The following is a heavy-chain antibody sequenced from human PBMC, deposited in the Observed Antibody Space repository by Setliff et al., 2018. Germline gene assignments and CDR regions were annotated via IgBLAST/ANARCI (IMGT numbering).Heavy chain of an antibody. J-gene: IGHJ6*01. CDR2: ISADNGHT. D-gene: IGHD3-22*01. CDR1: GYTFSSYG. V-gene: IGHV1-18*01. CDR3: ARERAYDGINYYGMDV. Sequence: ASVKVSCKTSGYTFSSYGISWVRQAPGRGLQWMGWISADNGHTKNVQEFQGRVTMTTDTTTSTAYMELRSLRSDDTAVYYCARERAYDGINYYGMDVWGQGTTVTVSS.